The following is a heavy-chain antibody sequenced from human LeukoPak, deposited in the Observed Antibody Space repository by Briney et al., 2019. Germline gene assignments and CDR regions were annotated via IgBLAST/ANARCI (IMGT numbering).Heavy chain of an antibody. J-gene: IGHJ4*02. Sequence: ASVKVSCKVSGYTLTELSMHWVRQAPGKGLEWMGGFDPEDGETIYAQKFQGRVTITADESTSTAYMELSSLRSEDTAVYYCAGDRDIVVVPAPATLDYWGQGTLVTVSS. D-gene: IGHD2-2*01. V-gene: IGHV1-24*01. CDR3: AGDRDIVVVPAPATLDY. CDR1: GYTLTELS. CDR2: FDPEDGET.